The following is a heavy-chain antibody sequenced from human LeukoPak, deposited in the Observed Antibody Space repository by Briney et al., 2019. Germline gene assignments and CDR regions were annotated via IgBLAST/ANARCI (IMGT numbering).Heavy chain of an antibody. V-gene: IGHV1-24*01. D-gene: IGHD3-3*01. J-gene: IGHJ5*02. CDR3: ATDYYDFWSGYLPPFDP. CDR1: GYTLTELS. CDR2: FDPEDGET. Sequence: ASVKVSCKVSGYTLTELSMHWVPQAPGKGREWMGGFDPEDGETIYAQKFQGRVTMTEDTSTDTAYMELSSLRSEDTAVYYCATDYYDFWSGYLPPFDPWGQGTLVTVSS.